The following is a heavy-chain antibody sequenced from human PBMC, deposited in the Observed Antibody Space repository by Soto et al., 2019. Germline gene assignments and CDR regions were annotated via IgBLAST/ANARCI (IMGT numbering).Heavy chain of an antibody. D-gene: IGHD2-15*01. CDR1: GGSISSGGYY. J-gene: IGHJ4*02. CDR3: ARRYGGNFDY. CDR2: IYYSGST. Sequence: QVQLQESGPGLVKPSQTLSLTCTVSGGSISSGGYYWSWIRQHPGKGLESIGYIYYSGSTDYNPSLTRLVTISVDTSKNQFSLKLSSVTAADTAVYYCARRYGGNFDYWGQGTLVTVSS. V-gene: IGHV4-31*01.